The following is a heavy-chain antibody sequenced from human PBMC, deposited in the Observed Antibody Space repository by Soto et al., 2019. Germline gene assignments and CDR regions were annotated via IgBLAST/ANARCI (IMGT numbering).Heavy chain of an antibody. D-gene: IGHD1-20*01. Sequence: ASVKVSCKASGYTFTSYGISWVRQAPGQGLEWMGWISAYNGNTNYAQKLQGRVTMTTDTSTSTAYMELRSLRSDDTAVYYCARDHHNWKSNPHLFDPWGQGTLVTVSS. CDR1: GYTFTSYG. V-gene: IGHV1-18*01. CDR3: ARDHHNWKSNPHLFDP. CDR2: ISAYNGNT. J-gene: IGHJ5*02.